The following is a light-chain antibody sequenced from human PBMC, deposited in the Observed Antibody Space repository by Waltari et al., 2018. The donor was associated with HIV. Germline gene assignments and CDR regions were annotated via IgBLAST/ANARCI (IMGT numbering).Light chain of an antibody. CDR1: QSVSSSY. CDR3: QQYGSSPL. Sequence: EIVLTQSPGTLSLSPGERATLSCRASQSVSSSYLAWYQQKPGQAPRLLIYGASSRANGIPDRFSGSGSGTDFTLTISRLEPEDFAVYYCQQYGSSPLFGPGTKVDIK. CDR2: GAS. V-gene: IGKV3-20*01. J-gene: IGKJ3*01.